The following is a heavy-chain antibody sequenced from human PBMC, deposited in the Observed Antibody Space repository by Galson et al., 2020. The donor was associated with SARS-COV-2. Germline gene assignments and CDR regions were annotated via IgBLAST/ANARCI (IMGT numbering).Heavy chain of an antibody. CDR1: GASVNYYY. Sequence: SETLSLTCTVSGASVNYYYWSWIRQPPGKGLEWIGYVYYSGYTNYNPSLRSRVTISVDRSKNQVSLRLRSVTAADTAVYYCARNSEEGLNALWGQGTPVTVSS. CDR2: VYYSGYT. D-gene: IGHD2-2*01. J-gene: IGHJ1*01. CDR3: ARNSEEGLNAL. V-gene: IGHV4-59*08.